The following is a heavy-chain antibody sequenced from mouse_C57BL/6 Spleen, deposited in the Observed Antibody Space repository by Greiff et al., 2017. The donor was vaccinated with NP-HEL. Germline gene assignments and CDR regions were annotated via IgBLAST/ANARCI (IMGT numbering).Heavy chain of an antibody. D-gene: IGHD1-1*01. CDR2: IRNKANGYTT. CDR1: GFTFTDYY. V-gene: IGHV7-3*01. Sequence: EVMLVESGGGLVQPGGSLSLSCAASGFTFTDYYMSWVRQPPGKALEWLGFIRNKANGYTTEYSASVKGRFTISRDNSQSILYLQMNALRAEDSATYYCARYIYYGSTGAMDYWGQGTSVTVSS. CDR3: ARYIYYGSTGAMDY. J-gene: IGHJ4*01.